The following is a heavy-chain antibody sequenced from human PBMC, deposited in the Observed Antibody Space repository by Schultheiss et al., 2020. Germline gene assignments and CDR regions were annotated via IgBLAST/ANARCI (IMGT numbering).Heavy chain of an antibody. J-gene: IGHJ6*02. CDR1: GGSINSYY. CDR2: IYTSGNT. CDR3: AGDHPYDSGYGSGLYGIDV. V-gene: IGHV4-4*07. Sequence: LETLSLTCTVSGGSINSYYWSWIRQPAGNGLEWIGRIYTSGNTNYNPSLKSRVTMSVETSRKQFSLRLSSVTAADTAVYYCAGDHPYDSGYGSGLYGIDVWGQGTTVTVSS. D-gene: IGHD5-12*01.